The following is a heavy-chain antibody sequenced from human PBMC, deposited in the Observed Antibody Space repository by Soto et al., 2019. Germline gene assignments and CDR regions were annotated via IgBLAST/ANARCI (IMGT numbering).Heavy chain of an antibody. D-gene: IGHD6-19*01. V-gene: IGHV1-2*02. CDR1: GYTFTAYS. CDR2: FNPNSGDT. Sequence: ASVKVSCKASGYTFTAYSMHWVRQAPGQGLEWVGWFNPNSGDTIYAQKFQGRVTLTRDTSIGTAYMELYSLTSDDTAVYYCAREASAVISLDYWGQATPVTVS. J-gene: IGHJ4*02. CDR3: AREASAVISLDY.